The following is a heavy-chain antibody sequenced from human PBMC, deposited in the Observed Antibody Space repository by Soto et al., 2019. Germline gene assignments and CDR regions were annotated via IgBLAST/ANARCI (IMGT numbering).Heavy chain of an antibody. J-gene: IGHJ4*02. D-gene: IGHD3-10*01. V-gene: IGHV4-34*01. Sequence: PSETLSLTCAVYGGSFSGYYWSWIRQPPGKGLEWIGEINHSGSTNYNPSLKSRVTISVDTSKNQFSLKLSSVTAADTAVYYCARGHLSAVTMVRGALRYWGQGTLVTVSS. CDR2: INHSGST. CDR1: GGSFSGYY. CDR3: ARGHLSAVTMVRGALRY.